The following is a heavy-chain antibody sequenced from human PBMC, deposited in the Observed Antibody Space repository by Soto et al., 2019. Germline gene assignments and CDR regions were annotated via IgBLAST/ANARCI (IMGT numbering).Heavy chain of an antibody. CDR3: ARDLSVIAARPPSPSVYYYGMDV. V-gene: IGHV6-1*01. CDR1: GDSVSINSAA. Sequence: PSKPLSITCSISGDSVSINSAAWNWIRQSPSRGLEWLGRTYYRSKWYNDYAVSVKSRITINPDTSKNQFSLQLNSVTPEDTAVYYCARDLSVIAARPPSPSVYYYGMDVWGQGTTVTVSS. D-gene: IGHD6-6*01. J-gene: IGHJ6*02. CDR2: TYYRSKWYN.